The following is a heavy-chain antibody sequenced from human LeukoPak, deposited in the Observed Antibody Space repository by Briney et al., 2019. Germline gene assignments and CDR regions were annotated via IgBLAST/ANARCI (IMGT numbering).Heavy chain of an antibody. CDR1: GFTFASYA. J-gene: IGHJ4*02. CDR2: ISGSGGST. V-gene: IGHV3-23*01. Sequence: GGSLRLSCAASGFTFASYAMSWVRQAPGKGLEWVSAISGSGGSTYYADSVKGRFTISRDNAKNSLYLQMNSLRAEDTAVYYCFSTYYDYVWGSYRTSFDYWGQGTLVTVSS. D-gene: IGHD3-16*02. CDR3: FSTYYDYVWGSYRTSFDY.